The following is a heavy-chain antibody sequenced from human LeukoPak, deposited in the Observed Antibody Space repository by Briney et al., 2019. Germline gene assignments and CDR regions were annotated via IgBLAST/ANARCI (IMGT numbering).Heavy chain of an antibody. CDR2: INGDGSST. CDR1: GFPFSSYW. CDR3: ARRAGNSSAYDY. Sequence: GGSLRLSCAASGFPFSSYWMHWVRQVPGKGLVWVSRINGDGSSTSYADSVKGRFTISRDNAKNSLYLQMNSLRAEDTAVYYCARRAGNSSAYDYWGQGTLVTVSS. V-gene: IGHV3-74*01. D-gene: IGHD3-22*01. J-gene: IGHJ4*02.